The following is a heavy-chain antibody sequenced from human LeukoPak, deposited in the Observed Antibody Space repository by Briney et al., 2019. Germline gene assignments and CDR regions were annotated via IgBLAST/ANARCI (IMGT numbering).Heavy chain of an antibody. Sequence: GGSLRLSCAASGFTFSTYWMHWVRPAPGKGLVWVSLINSGGDDTRYADSVKGRFTISRDNAKNTLYLQMNSLRAEDTAVYYCARRIGYSSGHSAVYYFDYWGQGTLVTVSS. D-gene: IGHD6-19*01. V-gene: IGHV3-74*01. CDR1: GFTFSTYW. CDR3: ARRIGYSSGHSAVYYFDY. J-gene: IGHJ4*02. CDR2: INSGGDDT.